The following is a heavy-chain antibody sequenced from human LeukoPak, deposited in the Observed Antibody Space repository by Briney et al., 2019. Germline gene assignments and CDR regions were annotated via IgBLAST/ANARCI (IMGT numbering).Heavy chain of an antibody. CDR2: INTNTGNP. V-gene: IGHV7-4-1*02. CDR3: AREGGGGYSSSSGH. CDR1: GYTFTSYA. D-gene: IGHD6-6*01. Sequence: ASVKVSCKASGYTFTSYAMNWVRQAPGQGLEWMGWINTNTGNPTYAQGFTGRFVFSLDTSVSTAYLQISSLKAEDTAVYYCAREGGGGYSSSSGHWGQGTLVTVSS. J-gene: IGHJ4*02.